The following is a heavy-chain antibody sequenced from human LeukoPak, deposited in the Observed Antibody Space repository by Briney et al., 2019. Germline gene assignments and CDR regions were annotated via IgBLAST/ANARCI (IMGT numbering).Heavy chain of an antibody. J-gene: IGHJ6*02. D-gene: IGHD2-21*02. CDR2: IIPIFGTA. V-gene: IGHV1-69*13. CDR3: ARGGGDCYSVRGCYYGMDV. CDR1: GGTFSSYA. Sequence: SVKVSCKASGGTFSSYAISWVRQAPGQGLEWMGGIIPIFGTATYAQKFQGRVTITADESTSTAYMELSSLRSEDTAVYYCARGGGDCYSVRGCYYGMDVWGQGTTVTVSS.